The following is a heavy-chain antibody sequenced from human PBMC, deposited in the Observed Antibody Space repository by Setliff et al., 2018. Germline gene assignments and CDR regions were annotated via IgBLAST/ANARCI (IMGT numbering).Heavy chain of an antibody. CDR1: GYPISSGYY. V-gene: IGHV4-38-2*01. D-gene: IGHD3-10*01. CDR2: IYHSGNT. J-gene: IGHJ6*02. CDR3: ATLLANYGSGMDV. Sequence: SETLSLTCSVSGYPISSGYYWGWIRQPPGKGLEWIGIIYHSGNTYYNPSLKSRVTISVDTSKNQFSLKVNSVTAADTAVYYCATLLANYGSGMDVWGQGTTVTAP.